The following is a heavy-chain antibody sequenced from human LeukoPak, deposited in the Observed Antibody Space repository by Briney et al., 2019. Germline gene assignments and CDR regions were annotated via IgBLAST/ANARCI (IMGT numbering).Heavy chain of an antibody. CDR3: ARQGMEAQFDY. CDR1: GGSISSYY. CDR2: IYYSGST. J-gene: IGHJ4*02. Sequence: SETLTLTCTVSGGSISSYYWSWIRQPPGKGLEWIGYIYYSGSTNYNPSLKSRVTISVDTSKNQFSLKLSSVTAADTAVYYCARQGMEAQFDYWGQGTLVTVSS. V-gene: IGHV4-59*08. D-gene: IGHD1-1*01.